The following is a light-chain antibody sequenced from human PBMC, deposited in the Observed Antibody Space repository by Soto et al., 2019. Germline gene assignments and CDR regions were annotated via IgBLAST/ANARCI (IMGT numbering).Light chain of an antibody. V-gene: IGLV2-14*01. CDR3: SSYTSSRTLV. CDR2: EVS. Sequence: QSALTQPASVSGSPGQSITISCTGTSSDVAGYNYVSWYQQHPGKAPKLMIYEVSNRPSGVSNRFSGSKSGNTASLTISGLQAEDEVDYYCSSYTSSRTLVFGGGTKLTVL. CDR1: SSDVAGYNY. J-gene: IGLJ2*01.